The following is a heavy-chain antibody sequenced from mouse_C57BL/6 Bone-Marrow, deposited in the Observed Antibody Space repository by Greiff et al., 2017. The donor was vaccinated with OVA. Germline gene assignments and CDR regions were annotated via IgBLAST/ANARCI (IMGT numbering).Heavy chain of an antibody. J-gene: IGHJ4*01. Sequence: VKLQQPGAELVKPGASVKLSCKASGYTFTSYWMDWVKQRPGQGLEWIGMVHPNSGSTNYNEKFKSKATLTVDKSSSTAYMQLSSLTSEDSAVYSLARLRWSRAMDYWGQGTSVTVSS. D-gene: IGHD2-3*01. CDR1: GYTFTSYW. V-gene: IGHV1-64*01. CDR2: VHPNSGST. CDR3: ARLRWSRAMDY.